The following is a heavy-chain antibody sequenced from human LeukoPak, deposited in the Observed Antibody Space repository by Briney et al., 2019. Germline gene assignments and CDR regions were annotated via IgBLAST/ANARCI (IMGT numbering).Heavy chain of an antibody. V-gene: IGHV1-2*02. D-gene: IGHD5/OR15-5a*01. CDR2: INPNSGGT. CDR1: GYTFTGYY. CDR3: ARAPQGVYEDY. J-gene: IGHJ4*02. Sequence: ASVKVSCKASGYTFTGYYMHWVRQAPGQGLEWVGWINPNSGGTNYAQKFQGRVTMTRDTSISTAYMELSRLRSDDTAVYYCARAPQGVYEDYWGRGTLVILSS.